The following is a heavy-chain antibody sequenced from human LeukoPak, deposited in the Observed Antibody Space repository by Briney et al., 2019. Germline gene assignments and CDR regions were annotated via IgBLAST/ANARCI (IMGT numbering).Heavy chain of an antibody. CDR1: GFTFSSYS. V-gene: IGHV3-21*01. CDR3: ARDRNEQWPWYGGDAFDI. D-gene: IGHD6-19*01. Sequence: GGSLRFSCAASGFTFSSYSMNWVRQAPGKGLEWVSSISSSSSYKYYADSVKGRFTISRDNAKNSLYLQMNSLRAEETAVYYCARDRNEQWPWYGGDAFDIWGQGTMVTVSS. J-gene: IGHJ3*02. CDR2: ISSSSSYK.